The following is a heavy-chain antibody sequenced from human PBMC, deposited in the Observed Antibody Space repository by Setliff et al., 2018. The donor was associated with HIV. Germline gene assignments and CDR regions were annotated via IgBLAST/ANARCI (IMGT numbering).Heavy chain of an antibody. D-gene: IGHD1-26*01. Sequence: GASVKVSCKASGYTFTNYAIHWVRQAPGRRLEWMGWINPGNGNTKYSQKFQGRVTITRDTSATTAYMELSSLRSEDTAIFYCARVEEWELPYSDYWGQGTLVTVSS. J-gene: IGHJ4*02. CDR1: GYTFTNYA. CDR3: ARVEEWELPYSDY. CDR2: INPGNGNT. V-gene: IGHV1-3*01.